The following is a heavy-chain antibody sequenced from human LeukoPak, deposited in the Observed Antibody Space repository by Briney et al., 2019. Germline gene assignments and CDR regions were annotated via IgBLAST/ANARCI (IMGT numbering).Heavy chain of an antibody. CDR1: GYTFTSYY. J-gene: IGHJ4*02. CDR3: ARVGIAVAGSSADY. V-gene: IGHV1-46*01. Sequence: ASVKVSCKASGYTFTSYYIHWVRQAPGLGLQWMGMIKPSGGSIRYEQNFQGRVTMTRDTSTSTVYMELSSLTSEDTAVYYCARVGIAVAGSSADYWGQGTLVTVSS. CDR2: IKPSGGSI. D-gene: IGHD6-19*01.